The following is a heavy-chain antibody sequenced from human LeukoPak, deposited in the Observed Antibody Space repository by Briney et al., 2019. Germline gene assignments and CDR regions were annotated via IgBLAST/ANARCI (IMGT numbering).Heavy chain of an antibody. CDR2: ISYDGSNK. D-gene: IGHD5-12*01. CDR3: ARDQLAYSGYDTLFDY. J-gene: IGHJ4*02. V-gene: IGHV3-30*04. Sequence: GGSLRLSCAASGFTFNSYAIHWVRQAPGKGLEWVAVISYDGSNKYYAESVKGRFTISRDNSKNTLYLQLNSLRPDDTAVYYCARDQLAYSGYDTLFDYWGQGTLVTVSS. CDR1: GFTFNSYA.